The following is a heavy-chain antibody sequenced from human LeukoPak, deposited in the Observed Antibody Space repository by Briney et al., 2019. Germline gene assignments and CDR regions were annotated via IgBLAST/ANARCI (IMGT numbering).Heavy chain of an antibody. CDR1: GFTFSSYA. CDR3: AKEGAWIQLWGSSYYFDY. J-gene: IGHJ4*02. CDR2: ISGSGGST. D-gene: IGHD5-18*01. V-gene: IGHV3-23*01. Sequence: GGSLRLSCAASGFTFSSYAMSWVRQAPGKGLERVSAISGSGGSTYYADSVKGRFTISRDNSKNTLYLQMNSLRAEDTAVYYCAKEGAWIQLWGSSYYFDYWGQGTLVTVSS.